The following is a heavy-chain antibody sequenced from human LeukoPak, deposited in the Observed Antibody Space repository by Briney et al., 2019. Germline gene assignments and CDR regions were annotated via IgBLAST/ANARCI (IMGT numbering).Heavy chain of an antibody. V-gene: IGHV3-7*01. CDR1: GFTFSSYW. Sequence: PGGSLRLSCAASGFTFSSYWMSWVRQAPGKGLEWVANIKQDGSEKYYVDSAKGRFTISRDNAKNSLYLQMNSLRAEDTAVYYCARVGVLRFLEWLSINSYYFDYWGQGTLVTVSS. D-gene: IGHD3-3*01. CDR3: ARVGVLRFLEWLSINSYYFDY. J-gene: IGHJ4*02. CDR2: IKQDGSEK.